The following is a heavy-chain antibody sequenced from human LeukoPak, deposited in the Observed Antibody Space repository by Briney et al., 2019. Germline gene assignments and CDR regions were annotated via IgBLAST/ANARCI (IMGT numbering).Heavy chain of an antibody. Sequence: SETLSLTCAVSGGSITSDTYYWSWIRQPPGKGLEWIGYILHSGSTYYNPSLKSRVTISIDTSKSQFSLKLSSVTAADTAVYYCAKTRDFWSGYFDYWGQGTLVTVSS. CDR3: AKTRDFWSGYFDY. D-gene: IGHD3-3*01. V-gene: IGHV4-30-2*01. CDR2: ILHSGST. CDR1: GGSITSDTYY. J-gene: IGHJ4*02.